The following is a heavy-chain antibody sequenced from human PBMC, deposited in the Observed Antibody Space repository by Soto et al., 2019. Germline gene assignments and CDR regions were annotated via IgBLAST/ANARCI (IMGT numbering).Heavy chain of an antibody. J-gene: IGHJ6*02. CDR3: ARGVKNCSGGSCYSMDV. CDR1: RGTFSSYS. Sequence: VEVSCQASRGTFSSYSIIGLRPAPGQELDWMGGIIPIFGTATYAQKFQGRVTITADESTSKAYMELSSLRSEDTAVYYCARGVKNCSGGSCYSMDVWGQGTTVTVSS. V-gene: IGHV1-69*13. CDR2: IIPIFGTA. D-gene: IGHD2-15*01.